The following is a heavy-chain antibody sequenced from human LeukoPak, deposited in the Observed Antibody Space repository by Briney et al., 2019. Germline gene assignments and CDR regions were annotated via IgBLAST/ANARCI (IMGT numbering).Heavy chain of an antibody. V-gene: IGHV4-59*08. CDR2: TYYSGST. D-gene: IGHD2-15*01. Sequence: SETLSLTSTVSGGSISSFYWSWLRQPPGKGLVWIGYTYYSGSTNYNPSLKSRVTISVDTSKTPFSLKLSSVTAADTAVYYCARPRINCSGGSCYTDAFDIWGQGTMVTVSS. J-gene: IGHJ3*02. CDR3: ARPRINCSGGSCYTDAFDI. CDR1: GGSISSFY.